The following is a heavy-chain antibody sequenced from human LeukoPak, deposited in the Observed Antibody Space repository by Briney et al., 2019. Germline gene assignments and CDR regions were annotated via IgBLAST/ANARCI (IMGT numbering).Heavy chain of an antibody. CDR2: ISSSGSII. V-gene: IGHV3-48*03. D-gene: IGHD1-26*01. J-gene: IGHJ4*02. CDR1: GFTFSNYE. Sequence: PRGSLRLSCAASGFTFSNYEMNWVRQAPGKGLEWVSYISSSGSIIYYADSVKGRFTISRDNAKNSLYLQMNSLRAEDTAVYYCARGPAEGSYSSDIGFNYWGQGTLVTVSS. CDR3: ARGPAEGSYSSDIGFNY.